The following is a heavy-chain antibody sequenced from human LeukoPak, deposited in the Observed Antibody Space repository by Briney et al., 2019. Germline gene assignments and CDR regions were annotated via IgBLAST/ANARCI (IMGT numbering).Heavy chain of an antibody. CDR1: GFTFSSYS. CDR3: ARELVVVAASYYYYGMDV. V-gene: IGHV3-21*01. J-gene: IGHJ6*04. CDR2: ISSSSSYI. D-gene: IGHD2-15*01. Sequence: GGFLRLSCAASGFTFSSYSMNWVRQAPGKGLEWVSSISSSSSYIYYADSVKGRFTISRDNAKNSLYLQMNSLRAEDTAVYYCARELVVVAASYYYYGMDVWGKGTTVTVSS.